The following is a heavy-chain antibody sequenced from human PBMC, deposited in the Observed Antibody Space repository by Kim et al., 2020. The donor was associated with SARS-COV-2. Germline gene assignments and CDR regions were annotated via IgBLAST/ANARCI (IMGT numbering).Heavy chain of an antibody. D-gene: IGHD6-19*01. V-gene: IGHV3-30*03. CDR3: ARGRGSGWSNFGYYFDY. Sequence: GGSLRLSCAASGFTFSSYGMHWVRQAPGKGLEWVAVISYDGSNKYYADSVKGRFTISRDNSKNTLYLQMNSLRAEDTAVYYCARGRGSGWSNFGYYFDYWGQGTLVTVSS. CDR1: GFTFSSYG. J-gene: IGHJ4*02. CDR2: ISYDGSNK.